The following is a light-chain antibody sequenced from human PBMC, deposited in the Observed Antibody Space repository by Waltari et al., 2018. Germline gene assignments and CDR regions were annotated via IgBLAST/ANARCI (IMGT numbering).Light chain of an antibody. V-gene: IGKV2-30*02. J-gene: IGKJ2*01. Sequence: DVVMTQSPLSLPVTLGQPASISCRSSQSLVHSDGNTYLKWVQQRPGQSPRRLIYKVSKRDSGVPDRFSGSGSGTDFTLKISRVEAEDVGVYYCMQGSHWPRTFGQGTKLEI. CDR2: KVS. CDR3: MQGSHWPRT. CDR1: QSLVHSDGNTY.